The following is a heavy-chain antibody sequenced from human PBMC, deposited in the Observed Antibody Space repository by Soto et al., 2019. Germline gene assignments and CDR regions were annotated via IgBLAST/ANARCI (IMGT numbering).Heavy chain of an antibody. J-gene: IGHJ4*02. CDR3: ARDYYDSSGYYGY. V-gene: IGHV3-21*01. Sequence: GGSLRLSCAASGFTVSSNYMSWVRQAPGKGLEWVSSISSSSSYIYYADSVKGRFTISRDNAKNSLYLQMNSLRAEDTAVYYCARDYYDSSGYYGYWGQGTLVTVSS. D-gene: IGHD3-22*01. CDR2: ISSSSSYI. CDR1: GFTVSSNY.